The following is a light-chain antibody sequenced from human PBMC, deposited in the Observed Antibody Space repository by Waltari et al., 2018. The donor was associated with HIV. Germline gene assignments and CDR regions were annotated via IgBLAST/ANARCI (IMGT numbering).Light chain of an antibody. CDR2: KAS. CDR1: QIISSW. Sequence: DIQMTQSPSTLSASVGDRVPVTCLASQIISSWLAWYQQKPGKAPNLLIYKASTLQSGVPSRFSGSGSGTEFTLTISSLQPDDFATYYCQQYNSYPWTFGQGTKVEIK. CDR3: QQYNSYPWT. J-gene: IGKJ1*01. V-gene: IGKV1-5*03.